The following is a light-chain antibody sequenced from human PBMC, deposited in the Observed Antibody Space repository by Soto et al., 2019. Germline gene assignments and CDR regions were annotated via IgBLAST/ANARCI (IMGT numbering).Light chain of an antibody. Sequence: EIVLKQSQGTLSLSPGERATLSCRASQSVSSSYLAWYQQKPGQAPRLFIYAASIRATGIPDRLSGSGSGTDFTLTISSLEPEDFAVYYCQQYGLSPRTFGRGTKVDIK. CDR2: AAS. CDR1: QSVSSSY. V-gene: IGKV3-20*01. CDR3: QQYGLSPRT. J-gene: IGKJ1*01.